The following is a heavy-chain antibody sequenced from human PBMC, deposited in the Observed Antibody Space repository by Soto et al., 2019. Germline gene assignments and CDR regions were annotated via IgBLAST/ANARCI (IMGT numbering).Heavy chain of an antibody. D-gene: IGHD6-19*01. J-gene: IGHJ4*02. CDR2: IYSSGTT. CDR3: ARGSGWFYY. Sequence: QVQLQESGPGLVKPSETLSLTCTVSGGSISGYYWSWIRQTPRRGLEWVAYIYSSGTTNYNPSLESRVTRSVDTSKNQFSLKLSSMTAADTAVYYCARGSGWFYYWGQGTLVTVSS. CDR1: GGSISGYY. V-gene: IGHV4-59*01.